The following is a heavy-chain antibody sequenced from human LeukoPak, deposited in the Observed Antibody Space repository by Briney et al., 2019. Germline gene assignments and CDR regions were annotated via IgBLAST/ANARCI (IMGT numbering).Heavy chain of an antibody. J-gene: IGHJ3*02. CDR2: VGSSSTSI. V-gene: IGHV3-21*01. Sequence: PGGSLRLSCAASGFSFSSYDVTWVRQAPGKGLEWVSSVGSSSTSIFYADSLKGRFTISRDNAKSSLYLQMNNLRVEDTAVYYCARLHGGFCGTITCDHDVFDIWGQGTVVTVSS. D-gene: IGHD2-21*01. CDR1: GFSFSSYD. CDR3: ARLHGGFCGTITCDHDVFDI.